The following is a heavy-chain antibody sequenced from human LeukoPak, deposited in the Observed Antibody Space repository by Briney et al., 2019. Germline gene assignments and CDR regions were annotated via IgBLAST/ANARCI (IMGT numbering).Heavy chain of an antibody. V-gene: IGHV3-30*18. CDR1: GFTFSSYG. CDR2: ISYDGSNK. J-gene: IGHJ3*02. D-gene: IGHD3-22*01. CDR3: AKSVITMIAGGDAFDI. Sequence: PGGSLRLSCAASGFTFSSYGMHWVRQAPGKGLEWVAVISYDGSNKYYADSVKGRFTISRDNSKNTLYPQMNSLRAEDTAVYYCAKSVITMIAGGDAFDIWGQGTMVTVSS.